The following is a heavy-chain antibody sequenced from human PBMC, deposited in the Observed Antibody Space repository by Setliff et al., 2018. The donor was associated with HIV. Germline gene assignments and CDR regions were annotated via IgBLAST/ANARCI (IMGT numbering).Heavy chain of an antibody. J-gene: IGHJ3*02. CDR1: GFLFHTYW. V-gene: IGHV3-7*04. D-gene: IGHD3-10*01. Sequence: GGSLRLSCAASGFLFHTYWMSWVRQAPGKGLEWVANIKEDGSEKYYVDSVKGRFTISRDNAENSLYLQMSSLRTEDTAVYFCARDPAFGAFDIWGQGTMVTVSS. CDR2: IKEDGSEK. CDR3: ARDPAFGAFDI.